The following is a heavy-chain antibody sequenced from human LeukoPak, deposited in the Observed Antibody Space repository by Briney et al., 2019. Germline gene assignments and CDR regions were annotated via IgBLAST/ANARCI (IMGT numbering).Heavy chain of an antibody. CDR3: ARVTPPTD. V-gene: IGHV3-66*01. CDR1: GXSVTSSY. CDR2: IYSDGST. Sequence: GGSLRLSWAASGXSVTSSYVSWVRQAPGKGREWVSVIYSDGSTHYTDSVKDRFIISRDNSKNTLYLQMNTLRAEDTAVYYCARVTPPTDWGQGTLVTVSS. J-gene: IGHJ4*02. D-gene: IGHD1-14*01.